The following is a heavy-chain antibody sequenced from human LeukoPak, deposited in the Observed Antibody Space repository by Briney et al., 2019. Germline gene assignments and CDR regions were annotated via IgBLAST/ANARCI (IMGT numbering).Heavy chain of an antibody. J-gene: IGHJ5*02. V-gene: IGHV1-8*01. Sequence: GASVKVSCKASGYTFTSYDINWVRQATGQGLEWMGWMNPNSGNTGYAQKFQGRVTMTRNTSISTAYMELSSLRSEDTAGYYCARGPYPYQLLYRGDDWFDPWGQGTLVTVSS. D-gene: IGHD2-2*02. CDR2: MNPNSGNT. CDR1: GYTFTSYD. CDR3: ARGPYPYQLLYRGDDWFDP.